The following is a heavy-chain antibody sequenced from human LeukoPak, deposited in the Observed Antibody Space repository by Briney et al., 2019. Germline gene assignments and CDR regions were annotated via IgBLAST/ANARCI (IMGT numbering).Heavy chain of an antibody. D-gene: IGHD5-18*01. CDR1: GGSFSGYY. Sequence: SETLSLTCAVYGGSFSGYYWSWIRQPPGKGLEWIGEINHSGSTNYNPSLKSRVTISVDTSKNQFSLKLSSVTTADTAVYYCARGLGSYGFYYYYGMDVWGQGTTVTASS. CDR2: INHSGST. CDR3: ARGLGSYGFYYYYGMDV. V-gene: IGHV4-34*01. J-gene: IGHJ6*02.